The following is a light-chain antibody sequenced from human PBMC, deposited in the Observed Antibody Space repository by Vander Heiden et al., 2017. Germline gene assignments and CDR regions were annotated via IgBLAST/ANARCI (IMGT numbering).Light chain of an antibody. CDR1: QSVRSSS. CDR3: QQYGSSPFT. Sequence: EMGLTQSPGTLSLSPRERATLSCRASQSVRSSSLAWYQQKPGQAPRLLIYGASSRATGIPDRFSGSGSGTDFTLTISRLEPEDFAVYYCQQYGSSPFTFGPGTKVDIK. J-gene: IGKJ3*01. V-gene: IGKV3-20*01. CDR2: GAS.